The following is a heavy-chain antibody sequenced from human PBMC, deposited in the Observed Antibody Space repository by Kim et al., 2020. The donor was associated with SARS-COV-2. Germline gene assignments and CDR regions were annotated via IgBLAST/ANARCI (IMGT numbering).Heavy chain of an antibody. CDR2: ISSSSSYI. D-gene: IGHD3-10*01. CDR1: GFTFSSYS. Sequence: GGSLRLSCAASGFTFSSYSMNWVRQAPGKGLEWVSSISSSSSYIYYADSVKGRFTISRDNAKNSLYLQMNSLRAEDTAVYYCARDLLPIWFGELPSPPDYYGMDVWGQGTTVTVSS. CDR3: ARDLLPIWFGELPSPPDYYGMDV. J-gene: IGHJ6*02. V-gene: IGHV3-21*01.